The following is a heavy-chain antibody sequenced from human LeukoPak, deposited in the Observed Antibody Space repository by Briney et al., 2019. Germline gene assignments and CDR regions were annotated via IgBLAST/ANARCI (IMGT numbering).Heavy chain of an antibody. J-gene: IGHJ4*02. D-gene: IGHD6-13*01. Sequence: LSLTCAVYGGSFSGYYWSWIRQAPGKGLEWVSAISGSGNSTYYSDSVRGRFTISRDNAKNSLHLQMNSLRAEDTAVYYCARDGGSSWYFDYWGQGTLATVSS. CDR3: ARDGGSSWYFDY. CDR2: ISGSGNST. CDR1: GGSFSGYY. V-gene: IGHV3-11*04.